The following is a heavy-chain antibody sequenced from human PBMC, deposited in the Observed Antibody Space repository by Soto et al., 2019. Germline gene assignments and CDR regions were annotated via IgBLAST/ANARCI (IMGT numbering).Heavy chain of an antibody. CDR2: TSSGGSST. CDR3: AKDRSTSGATVRFDP. Sequence: GSLRLSCAASGFSFSPYARSWVRQTPGKGLEWASSTSSGGSSTYYADSVRGRFTISRDNSKNTLYLQMDGLRVEDTAVYYCAKDRSTSGATVRFDPWGQGTLVTVSS. J-gene: IGHJ5*02. D-gene: IGHD1-1*01. CDR1: GFSFSPYA. V-gene: IGHV3-23*01.